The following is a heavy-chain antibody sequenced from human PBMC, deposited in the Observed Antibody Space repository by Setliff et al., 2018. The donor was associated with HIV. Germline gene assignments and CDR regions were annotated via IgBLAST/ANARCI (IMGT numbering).Heavy chain of an antibody. J-gene: IGHJ6*02. Sequence: SETLSLTCKVSGAPISSYYWNWIRQPPGKGLEWIGYIYNSGYSNSKPSLKSRVTISLDTSKNQFSLNLSSVTAADTAVYYCARGDGYRANDAYYDTGMDVWGQGITVTVSS. D-gene: IGHD5-12*01. CDR2: IYNSGYS. CDR1: GAPISSYY. V-gene: IGHV4-59*01. CDR3: ARGDGYRANDAYYDTGMDV.